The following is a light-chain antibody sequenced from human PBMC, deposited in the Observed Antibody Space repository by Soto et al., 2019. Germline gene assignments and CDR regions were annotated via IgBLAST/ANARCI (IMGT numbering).Light chain of an antibody. CDR2: VVS. CDR3: SSYTSSDTPYV. V-gene: IGLV2-14*01. CDR1: SSDVGAYNY. J-gene: IGLJ1*01. Sequence: QSALTQPASVSGSPGQSITISCTGTSSDVGAYNYVSWYQQHPDKAPKLMIYVVSNRPSGVSNRFSGFKSGNTASLTISGLQAEDEADYYCSSYTSSDTPYVFGPGTKLTVL.